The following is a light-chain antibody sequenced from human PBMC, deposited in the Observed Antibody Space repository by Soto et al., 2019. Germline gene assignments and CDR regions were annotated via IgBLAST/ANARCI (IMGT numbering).Light chain of an antibody. J-gene: IGKJ2*01. CDR2: GAS. CDR1: QSVSSSY. V-gene: IGKV3-20*01. CDR3: HQYGISPYT. Sequence: EIVLTQSPGTLSLSPGERATLSCRASQSVSSSYFAWYQQKPGQAPRLLIYGASSMDTGIPDRFSGSDSGTPLTLTNSRLEPEDFAVYCCHQYGISPYTFGQWTKLEIK.